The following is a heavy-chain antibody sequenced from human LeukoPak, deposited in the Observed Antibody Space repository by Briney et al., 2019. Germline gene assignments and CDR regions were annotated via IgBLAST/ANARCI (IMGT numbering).Heavy chain of an antibody. CDR1: GASITSSRSY. J-gene: IGHJ5*02. CDR3: ARDFGETSLPNWFDP. CDR2: ISYSGDT. D-gene: IGHD3-16*01. V-gene: IGHV4-39*02. Sequence: SETLSLTCSVSGASITSSRSYGAWIRQSPGKGLEWIGSISYSGDTYYNPSVESRVIISVDTSKNHFSLKLTSVTAADTAVYYCARDFGETSLPNWFDPWGQGTLVIVSS.